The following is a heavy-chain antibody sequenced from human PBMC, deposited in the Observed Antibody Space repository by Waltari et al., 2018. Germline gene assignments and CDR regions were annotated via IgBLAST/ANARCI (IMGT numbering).Heavy chain of an antibody. D-gene: IGHD4-17*01. CDR2: IYYSGRR. CDR1: GGSITSSGYL. Sequence: QVQLQESGPGLVKPSETLSLTCSVSGGSITSSGYLWGWIRQSPGKGLEWIGSIYYSGRRYYNSSLKSRVTISAGKSKNQFSLELTSVTAADTAVYYCVRHDYDGDVNWFDPWGQGTLVTVSS. J-gene: IGHJ5*02. V-gene: IGHV4-39*01. CDR3: VRHDYDGDVNWFDP.